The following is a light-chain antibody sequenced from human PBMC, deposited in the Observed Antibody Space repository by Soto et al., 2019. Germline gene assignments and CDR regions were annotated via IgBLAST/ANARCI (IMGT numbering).Light chain of an antibody. Sequence: DILMTQSPSSLSASVGDRVTITCRASQSISSYLNWYQQKPGKAPKLLIYAASSLQSGVPSRFSGSGSGTDFTLTISSLQPEDFATYYCQQSYSLTFGGGTKVEIK. V-gene: IGKV1-39*01. CDR3: QQSYSLT. CDR1: QSISSY. CDR2: AAS. J-gene: IGKJ4*01.